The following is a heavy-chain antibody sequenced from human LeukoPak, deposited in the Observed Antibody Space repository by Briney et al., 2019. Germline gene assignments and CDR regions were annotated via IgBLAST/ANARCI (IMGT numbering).Heavy chain of an antibody. Sequence: PGGSLRLSCAASGFTFSSYEMNWVRQAPGKGLEWVSYISSSGSTIYYADSVKGRFTISRDNSKNSLYLQMNSLRAEEPAVYYCARRAGYSYGFDYWGQGTLVTVSS. D-gene: IGHD5-18*01. CDR3: ARRAGYSYGFDY. CDR2: ISSSGSTI. V-gene: IGHV3-48*03. CDR1: GFTFSSYE. J-gene: IGHJ4*02.